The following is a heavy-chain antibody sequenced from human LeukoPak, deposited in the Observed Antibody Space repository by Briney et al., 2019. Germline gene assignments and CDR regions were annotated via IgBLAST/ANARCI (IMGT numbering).Heavy chain of an antibody. Sequence: SETLSLTCTVSGGSISSSSYFWGWIRQPPGKGLEWIGNIYYSGSTYYKSSLKSRVTISVDTSKNQFSLKLSSVTAADTAVYYCARLSGYIDYWGQGTLVTVSS. CDR1: GGSISSSSYF. J-gene: IGHJ4*02. D-gene: IGHD3-16*02. CDR3: ARLSGYIDY. V-gene: IGHV4-39*01. CDR2: IYYSGST.